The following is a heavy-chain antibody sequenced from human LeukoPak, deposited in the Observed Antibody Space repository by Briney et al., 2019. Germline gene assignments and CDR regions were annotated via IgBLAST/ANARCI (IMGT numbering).Heavy chain of an antibody. CDR2: MNPNSGNT. D-gene: IGHD3-10*01. Sequence: ASVKVSCKASGYTFTSYDINWVRQGTGQGLEWMGWMNPNSGNTGYAQKFQGRVTMARNTSISTAYMELSSLRSKDTVVYYCARGLFYPVRGVIKTWRYNWFDPWGQGTLVTVSS. CDR3: ARGLFYPVRGVIKTWRYNWFDP. V-gene: IGHV1-8*01. J-gene: IGHJ5*02. CDR1: GYTFTSYD.